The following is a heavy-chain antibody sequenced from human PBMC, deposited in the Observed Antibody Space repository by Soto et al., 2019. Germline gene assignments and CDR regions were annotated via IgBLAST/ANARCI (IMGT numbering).Heavy chain of an antibody. CDR2: IYWDDDK. V-gene: IGHV2-5*02. J-gene: IGHJ4*02. CDR1: GFSLSTSGVG. CDR3: AHSRPQVYYYDSSGYYALYLDY. Sequence: SGPTLVNPTQTLTLTCTFSGFSLSTSGVGVGWIRQPPGKALEWLALIYWDDDKRYSPSLKSRLTITKDTSKNQVVLTMTNMDPVDTATYYCAHSRPQVYYYDSSGYYALYLDYWGQGTLVTVSS. D-gene: IGHD3-22*01.